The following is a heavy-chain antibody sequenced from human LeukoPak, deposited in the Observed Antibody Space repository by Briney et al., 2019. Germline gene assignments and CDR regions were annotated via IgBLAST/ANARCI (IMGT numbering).Heavy chain of an antibody. V-gene: IGHV1-18*01. CDR1: GYTFTSYG. CDR3: ARAVVAYYDILTGYADNWFDP. D-gene: IGHD3-9*01. J-gene: IGHJ5*02. CDR2: ISAYNGNT. Sequence: ASVKVSCKASGYTFTSYGISWVRQAPGQGLEWMGWISAYNGNTNYAQKLQGRVTMTTDTSTSTAYMELRSLRSDDTAVYYRARAVVAYYDILTGYADNWFDPWGQGTLVTVSS.